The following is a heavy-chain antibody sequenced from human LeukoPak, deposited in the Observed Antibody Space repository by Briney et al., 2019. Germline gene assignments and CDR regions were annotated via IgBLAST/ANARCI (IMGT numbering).Heavy chain of an antibody. CDR1: GYTLTELS. CDR2: FDPEDGET. J-gene: IGHJ5*02. CDR3: IAWFVRIRGFDP. D-gene: IGHD3-10*01. V-gene: IGHV1-24*01. Sequence: ASVTVSFTVSGYTLTELSMHWVRQAPGKGHEWMGGFDPEDGETIYAQKFQGRVTMTEDTSTDTAYMELSSLRSEDTAVYYCIAWFVRIRGFDPWGQGTLVTVSS.